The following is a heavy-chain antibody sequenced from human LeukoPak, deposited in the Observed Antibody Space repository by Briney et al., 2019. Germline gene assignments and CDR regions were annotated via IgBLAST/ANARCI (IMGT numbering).Heavy chain of an antibody. Sequence: SGGSLRLSCAASGFTFSSYWMHWVRQAPGKGLVWVSRINSDRSSTSYADSVKGRFTISRDNSKNTLYLQMNSLRAEDTAVYYCAKFSSYCSSTSCYGEVDYWGQGTLVTVSS. D-gene: IGHD2-2*01. J-gene: IGHJ4*02. CDR2: INSDRSST. CDR1: GFTFSSYW. CDR3: AKFSSYCSSTSCYGEVDY. V-gene: IGHV3-74*01.